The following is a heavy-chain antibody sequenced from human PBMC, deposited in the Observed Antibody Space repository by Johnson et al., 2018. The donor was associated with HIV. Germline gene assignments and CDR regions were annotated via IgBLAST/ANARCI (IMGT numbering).Heavy chain of an antibody. J-gene: IGHJ3*02. D-gene: IGHD3/OR15-3a*01. CDR1: GFTFSSFG. CDR2: ISYDGSNK. CDR3: AKGDLDCTDDFCYVDAFDI. V-gene: IGHV3-30*18. Sequence: QVQLVESGGGVVQPGRSLRLSCATSGFTFSSFGMHWVRQAPGKGLEWVAVISYDGSNKYYADSVKGRFIISRDNSKNTLYLQINSLRSEDTGVFYCAKGDLDCTDDFCYVDAFDIWGQGTMVTVSS.